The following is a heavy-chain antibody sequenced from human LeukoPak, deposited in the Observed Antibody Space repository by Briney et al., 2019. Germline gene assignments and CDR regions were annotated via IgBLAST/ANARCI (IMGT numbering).Heavy chain of an antibody. J-gene: IGHJ6*04. CDR2: ISSSSYI. CDR3: AYSGPRAYYYYGMDV. V-gene: IGHV3-21*04. CDR1: GFTFSSYS. D-gene: IGHD4-11*01. Sequence: GGSLRLSCAASGFTFSSYSMNWVRQAPGKGLEWVSSISSSSYIYYADSVKGRFTISRDNAKNSLYLQMNSLRAEDTAVYYCAYSGPRAYYYYGMDVWGKGTTVTVSS.